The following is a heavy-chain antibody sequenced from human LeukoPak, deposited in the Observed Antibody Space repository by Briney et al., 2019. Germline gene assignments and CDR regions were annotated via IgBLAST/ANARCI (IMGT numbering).Heavy chain of an antibody. CDR1: GFTSSSYA. D-gene: IGHD6-13*01. CDR3: AKDQSSSWYMDYYYGMDV. V-gene: IGHV3-23*01. J-gene: IGHJ6*02. CDR2: ISGSGGST. Sequence: GGSLRLSCAASGFTSSSYAMSWVSQAPGKGLEWVSAISGSGGSTYYADSVKGRFTISRDNSKNTLYLQMNSLRAEDTAVYYCAKDQSSSWYMDYYYGMDVWGQGTTVTVSS.